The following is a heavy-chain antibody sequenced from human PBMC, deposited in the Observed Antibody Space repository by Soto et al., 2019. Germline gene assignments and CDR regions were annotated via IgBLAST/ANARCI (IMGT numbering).Heavy chain of an antibody. Sequence: GESLKISCKGSGYSFTNYWIGWVRQMPGKGLEWMGTFYPGDSDTRYSPSFQGQVTISVDKFNTTAYLQWSRLKASDTARYYCRRRRVWRPLHADLEYAGDCYQGFDSWGQGTLVTVSS. D-gene: IGHD2-21*02. J-gene: IGHJ5*01. CDR2: FYPGDSDT. CDR1: GYSFTNYW. CDR3: RRRRVWRPLHADLEYAGDCYQGFDS. V-gene: IGHV5-51*01.